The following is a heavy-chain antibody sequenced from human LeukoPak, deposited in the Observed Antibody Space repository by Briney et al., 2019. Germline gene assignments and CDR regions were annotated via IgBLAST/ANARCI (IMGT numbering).Heavy chain of an antibody. D-gene: IGHD5-24*01. J-gene: IGHJ3*02. V-gene: IGHV1-46*01. CDR3: AGGGPGVDVYNYAFDI. Sequence: ASGKLSCKASGYTLTTYYIHWVRHPPGQGSEWVGIIHPRGGSTSYAQKFQGRVTMTSDTSTSTVYMELSSLRSEDTAVYYCAGGGPGVDVYNYAFDICGQGTRVTVSS. CDR2: IHPRGGST. CDR1: GYTLTTYY.